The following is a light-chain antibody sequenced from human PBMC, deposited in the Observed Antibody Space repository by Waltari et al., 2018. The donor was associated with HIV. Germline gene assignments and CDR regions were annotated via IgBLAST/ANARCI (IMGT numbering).Light chain of an antibody. V-gene: IGKV1-9*01. CDR3: QQLNTYPHT. J-gene: IGKJ2*01. CDR2: STS. CDR1: QDSSNS. Sequence: DIHLTQSPSSLSASVGARVTITCRASQDSSNSVAWYQQRPGKAPKLLIYSTSTLQSGVPSRFRGSRSRTEFTLTIASLQAEDFATYFCQQLNTYPHTFGQGTKVEI.